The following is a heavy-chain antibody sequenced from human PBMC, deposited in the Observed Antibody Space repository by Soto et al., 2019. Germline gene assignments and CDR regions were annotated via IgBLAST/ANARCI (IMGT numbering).Heavy chain of an antibody. CDR3: ARGHSNYYDY. V-gene: IGHV1-18*01. CDR1: GYTFTSYG. Sequence: ASVKFSCKASGYTFTSYGISWVRQAPGQVLECMVWISAYNGNTNYXXKLQGRVXXTTDTSTSTAXMELRXLRSDDTAVYYCARGHSNYYDYWRQGTLVTXSS. CDR2: ISAYNGNT. J-gene: IGHJ4*02. D-gene: IGHD4-4*01.